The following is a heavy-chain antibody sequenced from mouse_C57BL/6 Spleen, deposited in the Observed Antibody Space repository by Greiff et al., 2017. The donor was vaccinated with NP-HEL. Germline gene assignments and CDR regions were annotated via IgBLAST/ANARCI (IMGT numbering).Heavy chain of an antibody. CDR1: GYSITSGYY. CDR2: ISYDGSN. Sequence: DVKLQESGPGLVKPSQSLSLTCSVTGYSITSGYYWNWIRQFPGNKLEWMGYISYDGSNNYNPSLKNRISITRDTSKNQFFLKLNSVTTEDTATYYCARDYYDYDTYYAMDYWGQGTSVTVSS. V-gene: IGHV3-6*01. CDR3: ARDYYDYDTYYAMDY. J-gene: IGHJ4*01. D-gene: IGHD2-4*01.